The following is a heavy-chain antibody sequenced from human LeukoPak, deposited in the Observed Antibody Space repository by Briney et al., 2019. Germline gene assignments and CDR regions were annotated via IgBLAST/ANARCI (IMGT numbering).Heavy chain of an antibody. Sequence: GGSLRLSCAASGFTFSSYWMSWVRQAPGRRLEWVANIKRDGSEKFYVDSVKGRFTISRDNAENSLYLQMNSLRAEDTAVYYCARDGDSFDYWGQGTLVSVSS. CDR1: GFTFSSYW. D-gene: IGHD3-3*01. CDR2: IKRDGSEK. CDR3: ARDGDSFDY. J-gene: IGHJ4*02. V-gene: IGHV3-7*01.